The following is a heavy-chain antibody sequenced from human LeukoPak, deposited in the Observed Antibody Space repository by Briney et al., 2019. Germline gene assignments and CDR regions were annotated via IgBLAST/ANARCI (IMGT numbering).Heavy chain of an antibody. V-gene: IGHV3-43*02. CDR3: AKGAGYNNGDASDI. CDR1: GFTFSSYS. CDR2: ISGDGGST. J-gene: IGHJ3*02. Sequence: GGSLRLSCAASGFTFSSYSMNWVRQAPGKGLEWVSLISGDGGSTYYADSVKGRFTISRDNIKNSLYLQMNSLRTEDTALYYCAKGAGYNNGDASDIWGLGTMVTVSS. D-gene: IGHD5-24*01.